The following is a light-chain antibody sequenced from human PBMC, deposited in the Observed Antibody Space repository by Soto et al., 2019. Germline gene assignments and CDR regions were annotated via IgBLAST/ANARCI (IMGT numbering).Light chain of an antibody. V-gene: IGLV2-14*03. Sequence: QSALTQPASVSGSPGQSITISCTGTNNDVGGFNFVSWYQQHPGKVPKLLIYDVDDRPSGVSNRFSGSRSGNTASLTISGLQAEDEADYHCSSYTSRSTVIFGGGTKVTVL. CDR1: NNDVGGFNF. J-gene: IGLJ2*01. CDR2: DVD. CDR3: SSYTSRSTVI.